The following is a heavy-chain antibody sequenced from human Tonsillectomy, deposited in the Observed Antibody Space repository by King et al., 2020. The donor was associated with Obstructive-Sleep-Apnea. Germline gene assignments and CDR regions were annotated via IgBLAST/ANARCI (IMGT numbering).Heavy chain of an antibody. CDR3: ARTPITMVRGLVRCDP. D-gene: IGHD3-10*01. V-gene: IGHV3-66*01. J-gene: IGHJ5*02. CDR2: IYSGGIT. CDR1: GFTVSSNY. Sequence: DVQLVESGGGLVQPGGSLRLSCAASGFTVSSNYMSWVRQSPGKGLEWVSVIYSGGITSYADSVKGRFTISRDNSKNTLYLQMNSLRAEDPSVYYLARTPITMVRGLVRCDPWGQGTLVTVPS.